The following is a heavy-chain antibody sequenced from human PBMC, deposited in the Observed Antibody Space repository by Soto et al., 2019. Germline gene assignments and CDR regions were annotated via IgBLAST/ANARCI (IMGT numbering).Heavy chain of an antibody. CDR2: IKQDGSEK. D-gene: IGHD4-17*01. V-gene: IGHV3-7*01. J-gene: IGHJ6*03. Sequence: GGSLRLSCAASGFTFSSYWMSWVRQAPGKGLEWVANIKQDGSEKYYVDSVKGRFTISRDNAKNSLYLQMNSLRAEDTALYYCARVRDYFYYYYYMDVWGKGTTVTVSS. CDR3: ARVRDYFYYYYYMDV. CDR1: GFTFSSYW.